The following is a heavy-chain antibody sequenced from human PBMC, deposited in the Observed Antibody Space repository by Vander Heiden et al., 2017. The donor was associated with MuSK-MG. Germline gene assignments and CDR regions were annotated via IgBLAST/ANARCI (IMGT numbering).Heavy chain of an antibody. CDR2: IKQDGSEK. D-gene: IGHD5-18*01. CDR3: ARDKGPRGYSYGPLDY. Sequence: EVQLVESGGGLVQPGGSLRLSCAASGFTFSSYWMSWVRQAPGKGLEWVANIKQDGSEKYYVDSVKGRFTISRDNAKNSRYLQMNSLRAEDTAVYYCARDKGPRGYSYGPLDYWGQGTLVTVSS. CDR1: GFTFSSYW. V-gene: IGHV3-7*01. J-gene: IGHJ4*02.